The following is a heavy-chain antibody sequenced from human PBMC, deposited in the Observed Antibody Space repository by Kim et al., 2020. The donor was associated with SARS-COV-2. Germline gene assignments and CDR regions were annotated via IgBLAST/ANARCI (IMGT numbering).Heavy chain of an antibody. J-gene: IGHJ4*02. V-gene: IGHV3-30*01. CDR2: K. Sequence: KYYADSLKGRFTISRANSKNTLYLQMNSLRAEDTAVYYCASRIAVAGVDYWGQGTLVTVSS. CDR3: ASRIAVAGVDY. D-gene: IGHD6-19*01.